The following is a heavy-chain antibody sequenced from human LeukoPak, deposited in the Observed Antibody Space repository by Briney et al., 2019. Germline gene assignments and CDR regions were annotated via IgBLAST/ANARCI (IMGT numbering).Heavy chain of an antibody. J-gene: IGHJ4*02. CDR3: ARQRGSGWYHPHLF. CDR2: IYHNGVT. CDR1: DYSISSGYY. V-gene: IGHV4-38-2*02. Sequence: SETLSLTCTVSDYSISSGYYWGWIRQPPGKGLEWIGSIYHNGVTYSNASLRSRLSISVDTSKNQFSLRLSSVTAADTAVYYCARQRGSGWYHPHLFWGQGILVTVSS. D-gene: IGHD6-19*01.